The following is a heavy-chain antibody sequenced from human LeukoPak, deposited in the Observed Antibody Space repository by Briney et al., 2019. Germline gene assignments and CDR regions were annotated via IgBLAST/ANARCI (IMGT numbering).Heavy chain of an antibody. V-gene: IGHV4-59*08. CDR2: IYYSGST. J-gene: IGHJ3*02. D-gene: IGHD3-22*01. Sequence: SETLSLTCTVSGGPISSYYWSWIRQPPGKGLEWIGYIYYSGSTNYNPSLKSRVTISVDTSKNQFSLKLSSVTAADTAVYYCARHGPYYYDSRDTFDAFDIWGQGTMVTVSS. CDR3: ARHGPYYYDSRDTFDAFDI. CDR1: GGPISSYY.